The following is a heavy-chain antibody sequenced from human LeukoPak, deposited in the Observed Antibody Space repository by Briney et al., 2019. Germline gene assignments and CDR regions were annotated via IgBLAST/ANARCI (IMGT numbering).Heavy chain of an antibody. Sequence: GGSLRLSCAASGFTFSSYGMHWVRQAPGKGLEWVAFIRYDGSNKYYADSVKGRFTISRDNSKNTLYLQMNSLRAEDTAVYYCANEMWNYYGSGTGAFDIWGQGTMVTVSS. J-gene: IGHJ3*02. V-gene: IGHV3-30*02. D-gene: IGHD3-10*01. CDR3: ANEMWNYYGSGTGAFDI. CDR1: GFTFSSYG. CDR2: IRYDGSNK.